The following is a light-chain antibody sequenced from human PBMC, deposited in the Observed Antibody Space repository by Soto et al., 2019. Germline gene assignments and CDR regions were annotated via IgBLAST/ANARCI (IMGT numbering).Light chain of an antibody. CDR3: QQRSNWTRFG. Sequence: EIVLTQSPATLSLSPGERATLSCRASQSVSSYLAWYQQKPGQAPRLLIYDASNRATGIPARFSGSGSGTDFTLTISSLEPEDFAVYYCQQRSNWTRFGFGPGTKVDIK. CDR1: QSVSSY. V-gene: IGKV3-11*01. CDR2: DAS. J-gene: IGKJ3*01.